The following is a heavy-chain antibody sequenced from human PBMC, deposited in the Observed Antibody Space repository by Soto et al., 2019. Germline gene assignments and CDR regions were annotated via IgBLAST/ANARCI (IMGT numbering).Heavy chain of an antibody. V-gene: IGHV4-59*12. Sequence: SETLSLTCTVSGGSISSYYWSWIRQPPGKGLEWIGYIYHSASTKYSPSLKSRVTISVDTSKNQFSLKLSSVTAADTAVYYCARGLGYCSGGSCYRSYYYYGMDVWGQGTTVTVSS. J-gene: IGHJ6*02. CDR2: IYHSAST. CDR1: GGSISSYY. D-gene: IGHD2-15*01. CDR3: ARGLGYCSGGSCYRSYYYYGMDV.